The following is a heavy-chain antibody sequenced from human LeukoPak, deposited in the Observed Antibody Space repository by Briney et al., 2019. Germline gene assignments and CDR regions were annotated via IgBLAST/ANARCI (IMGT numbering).Heavy chain of an antibody. V-gene: IGHV4-61*02. CDR3: ARKDSSSGPLDY. Sequence: PSETLSLTCTVSGGSISSGSYYWSWIRQPAGKGLEWIGRIYTSGSTNYNPSLKSRVTISVDTSKNQFSLKLSSVTAADTAVYYCARKDSSSGPLDYWGQGTLVTVSS. CDR1: GGSISSGSYY. D-gene: IGHD6-6*01. J-gene: IGHJ4*02. CDR2: IYTSGST.